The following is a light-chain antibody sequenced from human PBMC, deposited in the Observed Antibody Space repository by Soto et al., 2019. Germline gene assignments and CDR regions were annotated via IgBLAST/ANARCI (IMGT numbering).Light chain of an antibody. CDR1: SSDVGGYNY. V-gene: IGLV2-14*03. J-gene: IGLJ3*02. CDR2: DVS. CDR3: SSYTSRSTVV. Sequence: QSALTQPASVSGSPGQSITISCTGTSSDVGGYNYVSWYQQHPGKAPKLMIYDVSYRPSGVSNRFSGSKSGNTPSLTISGLQADDEAYYYRSSYTSRSTVVFGGGTKLTV.